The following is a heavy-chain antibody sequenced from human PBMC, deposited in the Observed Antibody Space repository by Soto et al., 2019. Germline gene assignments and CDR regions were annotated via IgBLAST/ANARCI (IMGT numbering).Heavy chain of an antibody. V-gene: IGHV4-59*01. CDR1: GGSINNYY. Sequence: ETLSLTCTVSGGSINNYYWSWIRQPPGKGLEWIGYISDSGSTKYNLSLKSRVTISVETSKNQFSLKLSSVTAADTAVYYCARSGFCSGTSCFVSAYYYYGLDVWGQGTTVTVSS. CDR2: ISDSGST. J-gene: IGHJ6*02. CDR3: ARSGFCSGTSCFVSAYYYYGLDV. D-gene: IGHD2-2*01.